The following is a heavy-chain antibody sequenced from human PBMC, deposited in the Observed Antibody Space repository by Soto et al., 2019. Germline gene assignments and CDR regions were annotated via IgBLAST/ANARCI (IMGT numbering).Heavy chain of an antibody. D-gene: IGHD3-16*02. J-gene: IGHJ4*02. CDR2: IYYSGST. V-gene: IGHV4-59*01. Sequence: SETLSLTCTVSGGSISSYYWSWIRQPPGKGLEWIGYIYYSGSTNYNPSIKSRVTISVDTSKNQFSLKLSSVTAADTAVYYCARGVPVDPLLGGVIVIPYYFDYWGQGTLVTVSS. CDR1: GGSISSYY. CDR3: ARGVPVDPLLGGVIVIPYYFDY.